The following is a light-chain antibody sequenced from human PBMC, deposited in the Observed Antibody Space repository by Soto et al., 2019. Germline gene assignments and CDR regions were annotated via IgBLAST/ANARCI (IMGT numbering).Light chain of an antibody. CDR3: QSYDSSLSAYV. V-gene: IGLV1-40*01. CDR1: SSNIGADYG. Sequence: QPVLTQPPSVSGAPGQRVTISCTGSSSNIGADYGVHWYQHLPGTAPRLLMYRNRNRPSGVPDRFSGSKSGTSASLAITGLQAEDEADYYCQSYDSSLSAYVFGTGTKLTVL. CDR2: RNR. J-gene: IGLJ1*01.